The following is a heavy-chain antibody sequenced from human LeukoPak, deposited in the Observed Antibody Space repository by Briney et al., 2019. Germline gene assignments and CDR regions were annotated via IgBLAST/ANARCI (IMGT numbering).Heavy chain of an antibody. CDR3: ARAIGRGPDAFDI. Sequence: SVKVSCKASGGTFSSYAISWVRQAPGQGLEWMGGIIPIFGAANYAQKFQGRVTITTDESTSTAYMELSSLRSEDTAVYYCARAIGRGPDAFDIWGQGTMVTVSS. V-gene: IGHV1-69*05. CDR1: GGTFSSYA. J-gene: IGHJ3*02. D-gene: IGHD2-15*01. CDR2: IIPIFGAA.